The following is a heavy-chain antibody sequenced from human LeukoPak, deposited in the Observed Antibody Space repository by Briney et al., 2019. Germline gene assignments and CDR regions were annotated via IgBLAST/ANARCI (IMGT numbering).Heavy chain of an antibody. J-gene: IGHJ6*02. CDR3: ARSAVEMATITAYYGMDV. V-gene: IGHV3-74*01. Sequence: GGSLRLSCAASGFIFSRYWVHWVRQAPGKGLVWVSRINSDGTSTSYADSVKGRFTISRDNAKNSLYLQMNSLRAEDTAVYYCARSAVEMATITAYYGMDVWGQGTTVTVSS. CDR2: INSDGTST. D-gene: IGHD5-24*01. CDR1: GFIFSRYW.